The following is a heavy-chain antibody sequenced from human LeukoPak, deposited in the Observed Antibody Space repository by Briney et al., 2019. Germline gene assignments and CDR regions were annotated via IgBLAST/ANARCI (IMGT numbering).Heavy chain of an antibody. J-gene: IGHJ4*02. CDR3: ARILSGSYYGFDY. D-gene: IGHD1-26*01. CDR1: GGSISSYY. V-gene: IGHV4-59*01. CDR2: IYYSGST. Sequence: SETLSLTCTVSGGSISSYYWSWIPQPPGKGLEWIGYIYYSGSTNYNPSLTSRVPISVDTSKNQFSLKLSSVTAAATAVYYCARILSGSYYGFDYWGQGTLVTVSS.